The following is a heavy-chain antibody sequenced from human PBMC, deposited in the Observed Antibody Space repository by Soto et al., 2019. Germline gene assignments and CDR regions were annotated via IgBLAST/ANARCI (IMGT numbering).Heavy chain of an antibody. CDR2: IDGDSGDT. CDR1: GYTFTDSY. V-gene: IGHV1-2*04. CDR3: ARTPNNGRAGVYGMDV. Sequence: QVLLVQSGAEVKKPGASVKVSCKASGYTFTDSYIHWVRQAPGQGLEWMGWIDGDSGDTKYAQNFQDWVTMTRDTSINTAYMELSRLTSDDTAVYYCARTPNNGRAGVYGMDVWGQGTTVIVSS. D-gene: IGHD1-26*01. J-gene: IGHJ6*02.